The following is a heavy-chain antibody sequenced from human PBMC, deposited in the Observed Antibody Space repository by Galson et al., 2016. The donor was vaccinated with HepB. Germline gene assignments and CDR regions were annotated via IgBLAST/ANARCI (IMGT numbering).Heavy chain of an antibody. V-gene: IGHV3-33*01. CDR3: ARAGELELRIDH. D-gene: IGHD1-7*01. CDR2: IWNDGRNK. CDR1: GFIFSNYG. Sequence: SLRLSCATSGFIFSNYGINWVHQAPGKGLEWVAVIWNDGRNKLYADSVKGRFTISRDTSKNTVHLQMSSLRVDDTAVYYCARAGELELRIDHWGQGTLVSVSS. J-gene: IGHJ4*02.